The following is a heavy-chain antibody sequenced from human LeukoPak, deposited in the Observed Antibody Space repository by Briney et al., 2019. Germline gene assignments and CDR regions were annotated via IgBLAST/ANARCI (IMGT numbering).Heavy chain of an antibody. CDR2: ISWNSGRI. J-gene: IGHJ6*03. CDR3: AKATTTTSYMDV. CDR1: GFTFDDYA. V-gene: IGHV3-9*03. Sequence: GGSLRLSCAASGFTFDDYAMNWVRQAPGKGLEWVSGISWNSGRIGYADSVKGRFTISRDNAKNSLCLQMNSLRAEDMALYYCAKATTTTSYMDVWGKGTTVTVSS. D-gene: IGHD1-14*01.